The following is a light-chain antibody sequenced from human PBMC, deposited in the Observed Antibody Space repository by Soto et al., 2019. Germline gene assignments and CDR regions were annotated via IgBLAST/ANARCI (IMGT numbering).Light chain of an antibody. CDR1: QSISGRY. V-gene: IGKV3-20*01. J-gene: IGKJ4*01. CDR3: QQYGSSPLT. CDR2: DAS. Sequence: ETVLTQSPDTLSLSPGERASLSCRASQSISGRYLAWYQQKPGQAPRLLIYDASSRATGIPDRFSGSGSGTDFILTISRLEPEDFAVYYCQQYGSSPLTFGGGTKVEIK.